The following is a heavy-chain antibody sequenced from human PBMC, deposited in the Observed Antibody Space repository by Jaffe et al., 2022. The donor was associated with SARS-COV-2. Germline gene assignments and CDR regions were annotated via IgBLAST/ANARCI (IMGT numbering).Heavy chain of an antibody. CDR1: GFSFSNFW. V-gene: IGHV3-7*01. CDR3: VRNVGYGDF. J-gene: IGHJ4*02. Sequence: EVQLVESGGGLVQPGGSLRLSCAASGFSFSNFWMSWVRQAPGKGLEWVASTSQDESEKYHVAFVKGRFTISRDNPKNSLFLQMNSLRAEDTAMYYCVRNVGYGDFWGQGTLVTVSS. CDR2: TSQDESEK. D-gene: IGHD5-12*01.